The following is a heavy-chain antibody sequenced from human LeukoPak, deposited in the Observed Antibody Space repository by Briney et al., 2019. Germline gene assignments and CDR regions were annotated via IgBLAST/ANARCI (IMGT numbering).Heavy chain of an antibody. D-gene: IGHD3-3*01. CDR1: GYTFTSYY. J-gene: IGHJ6*03. CDR3: ARDRPRTGSSITIFGVARDYYYMDV. V-gene: IGHV1-46*01. Sequence: ASVKVSCKASGYTFTSYYMHWVRQAPGQGLEWMGIINPSGGSTSYAQKFQGRVTMTRDTSTSTVYMELSSLRSEDTAVYYCARDRPRTGSSITIFGVARDYYYMDVWGKGTTVTVSS. CDR2: INPSGGST.